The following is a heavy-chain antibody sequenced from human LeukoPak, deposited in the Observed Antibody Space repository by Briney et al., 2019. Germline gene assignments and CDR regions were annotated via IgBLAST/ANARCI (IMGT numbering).Heavy chain of an antibody. V-gene: IGHV4-38-2*01. CDR1: TYSINSDYY. J-gene: IGHJ5*01. CDR3: ARSDSYGRRNWFDS. Sequence: SETLSLTCVSTYSINSDYYWGWIRQPPGKGLEWIGSMYHSGSTYYNLSLKTRVTISIDTSKTQFSLKVNSVTAADTAVHYCARSDSYGRRNWFDSWGQGTLVTVSS. D-gene: IGHD5-18*01. CDR2: MYHSGST.